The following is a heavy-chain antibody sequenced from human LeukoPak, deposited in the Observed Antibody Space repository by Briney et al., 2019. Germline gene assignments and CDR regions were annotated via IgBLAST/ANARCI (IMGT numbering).Heavy chain of an antibody. CDR3: ARGGDYEIDY. CDR2: IYRGST. V-gene: IGHV4-59*01. Sequence: SETLSLTCTVSGVSLRTYYWNWIRQPPGKGPEWIGYIYRGSTNYNPSFESRVTISVDTSKNQFSLKLSSVTAADTAVYYCARGGDYEIDYWGQGILVTVSS. D-gene: IGHD4-17*01. CDR1: GVSLRTYY. J-gene: IGHJ4*02.